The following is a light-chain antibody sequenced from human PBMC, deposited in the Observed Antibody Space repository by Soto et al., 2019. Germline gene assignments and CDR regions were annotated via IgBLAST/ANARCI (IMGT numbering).Light chain of an antibody. J-gene: IGLJ3*02. V-gene: IGLV1-40*01. Sequence: QPVLTQPPSVSGAPGQRVTLSCTGNSSNLGAGYDVHWYQQLPGAAPKLVIFGNRNRPSGVPERFSGSKSGTSASLAITGLPAEDEADYYCQAYDYSLTASVFGGGTKVTVL. CDR3: QAYDYSLTASV. CDR2: GNR. CDR1: SSNLGAGYD.